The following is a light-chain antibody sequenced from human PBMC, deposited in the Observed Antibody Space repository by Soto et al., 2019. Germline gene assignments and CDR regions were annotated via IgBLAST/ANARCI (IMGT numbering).Light chain of an antibody. J-gene: IGKJ4*01. CDR1: QNVNSN. CDR2: GAS. Sequence: EKVMTQSTATLSVSPGERATLSCRASQNVNSNLVWYQQKPGQAPRLLIYGASTRATGIPARFSGSASGTEFTLTISSLQSEDFAVYYCQQCDDWPLTFGGGTKVEIK. CDR3: QQCDDWPLT. V-gene: IGKV3-15*01.